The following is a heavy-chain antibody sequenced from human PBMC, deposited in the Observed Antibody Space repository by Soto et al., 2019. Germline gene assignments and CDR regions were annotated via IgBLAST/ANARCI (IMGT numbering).Heavy chain of an antibody. V-gene: IGHV4-31*03. J-gene: IGHJ4*02. Sequence: QVQLQESGPGLVKPSQTLSLTCTVSGGSISSGGYYWSWIRQHPGKGLEWIGYIFYSGSNYYNPSLKSRVTISVDTSKNQFSLKLSSVTAADTAVYYCAREKEGYCSGGSCYSFDYWGQGTLVTVSS. CDR3: AREKEGYCSGGSCYSFDY. CDR1: GGSISSGGYY. CDR2: IFYSGSN. D-gene: IGHD2-15*01.